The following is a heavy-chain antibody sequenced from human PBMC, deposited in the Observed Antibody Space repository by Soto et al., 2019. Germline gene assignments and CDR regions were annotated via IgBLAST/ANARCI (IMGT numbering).Heavy chain of an antibody. CDR3: AKEDCDTSRCFLPDY. CDR2: IDPKNGNT. J-gene: IGHJ4*02. V-gene: IGHV1-18*01. Sequence: GASVKVSCKASGYTFTTFGISWVRQAPGQGLEWMGWIDPKNGNTKDAQKFQGRVTMTTDTSTSTAYMELRSLRSDDTAVYFCAKEDCDTSRCFLPDYWGQGALVTVSS. CDR1: GYTFTTFG. D-gene: IGHD2-2*01.